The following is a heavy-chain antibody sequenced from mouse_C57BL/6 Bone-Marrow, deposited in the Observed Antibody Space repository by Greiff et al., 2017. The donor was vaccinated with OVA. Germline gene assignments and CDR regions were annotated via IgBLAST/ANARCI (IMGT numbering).Heavy chain of an antibody. D-gene: IGHD1-1*01. CDR3: ARSPGSSYVGWFAY. Sequence: VQLQQSGAELVMPGASLKLSCTASGYTFSSYWMHWVQQRPGQGLEWIGEIDPCDSYTNYNQNLKGKFTFTVDKSSSTAYMQLSSLTSEDSAVYYCARSPGSSYVGWFAYWGQGTLVTVSA. J-gene: IGHJ3*01. V-gene: IGHV1-69*01. CDR1: GYTFSSYW. CDR2: IDPCDSYT.